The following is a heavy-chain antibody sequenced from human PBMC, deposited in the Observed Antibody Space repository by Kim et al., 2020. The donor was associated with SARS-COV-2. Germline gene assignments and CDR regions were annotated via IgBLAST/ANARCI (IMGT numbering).Heavy chain of an antibody. CDR1: GGTFSSYA. J-gene: IGHJ4*02. Sequence: SVKVSCKASGGTFSSYAISWVRQAPGQGLEWMGGIIPIFGTANYAQKFQGRVTITADESTSTAYMELSSLRSEDTAVYYCARERDDSSGYYPKSYFDYWGQGTLVTVSS. CDR3: ARERDDSSGYYPKSYFDY. D-gene: IGHD3-22*01. V-gene: IGHV1-69*13. CDR2: IIPIFGTA.